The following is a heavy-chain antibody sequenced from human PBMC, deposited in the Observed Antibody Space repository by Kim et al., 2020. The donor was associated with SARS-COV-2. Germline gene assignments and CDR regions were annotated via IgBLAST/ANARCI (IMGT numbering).Heavy chain of an antibody. D-gene: IGHD3-3*01. CDR3: TSSNMGSGPLYYYYGMDV. J-gene: IGHJ6*02. CDR1: GFTFSGSA. Sequence: GGSLRLSCAASGFTFSGSAMHWVRQASGKGLEWVGRIRSKANSYATAYAASVKGRFTISRDDSKNTAYLQMNSLKTEDTAVYYCTSSNMGSGPLYYYYGMDVWGQGTTVTVSS. CDR2: IRSKANSYAT. V-gene: IGHV3-73*01.